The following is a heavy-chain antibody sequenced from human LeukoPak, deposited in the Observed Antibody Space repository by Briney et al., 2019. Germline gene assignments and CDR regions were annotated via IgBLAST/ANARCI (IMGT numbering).Heavy chain of an antibody. D-gene: IGHD3-22*01. Sequence: GGSLRLSCAASGFTFSSYAMSWVRQAPGKGLEWVSAISGSGGGTYYADSVKGRFTISRDNSKNTLYLQMNSLRAEDTAVYYCAKGLDSSGYPQVLDYWGQGTLVTVSS. CDR1: GFTFSSYA. V-gene: IGHV3-23*01. CDR2: ISGSGGGT. J-gene: IGHJ4*02. CDR3: AKGLDSSGYPQVLDY.